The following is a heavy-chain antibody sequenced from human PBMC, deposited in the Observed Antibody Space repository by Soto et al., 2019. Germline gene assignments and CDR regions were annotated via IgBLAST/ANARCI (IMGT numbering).Heavy chain of an antibody. CDR3: ARHRGHYRYWYFDL. CDR2: ISAYNGNT. V-gene: IGHV1-18*01. D-gene: IGHD4-17*01. Sequence: ASVKVSCKASGYTFTSYGISWVRQAPGQGLEWMGWISAYNGNTNYAQKLQGRLTMTTDTSTSTAYMELRSLRSDDTAVYYCARHRGHYRYWYFDLWGRGTLVTVSS. CDR1: GYTFTSYG. J-gene: IGHJ2*01.